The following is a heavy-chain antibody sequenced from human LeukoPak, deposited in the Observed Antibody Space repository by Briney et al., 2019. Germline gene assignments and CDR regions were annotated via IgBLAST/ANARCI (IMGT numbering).Heavy chain of an antibody. J-gene: IGHJ6*02. Sequence: GGSLRLSCAASGFTFSSYAMSWVRQAPGKGLEWVSAISGSGGSTYYADSVKGRFTISRDNSKNTLYLQMNSLRAEDTAVYYCARDEGDSNGGLYYGMDVWGQGTTVTVSS. CDR1: GFTFSSYA. CDR2: ISGSGGST. D-gene: IGHD2-21*02. CDR3: ARDEGDSNGGLYYGMDV. V-gene: IGHV3-23*01.